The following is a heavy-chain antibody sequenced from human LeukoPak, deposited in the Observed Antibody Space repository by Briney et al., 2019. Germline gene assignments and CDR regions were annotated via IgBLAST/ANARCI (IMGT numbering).Heavy chain of an antibody. CDR3: AIMMTTVTTGFDY. V-gene: IGHV1-18*01. J-gene: IGHJ4*02. Sequence: GASVKVSCKASGYTFSAYCMHWVRQAPGQGLEWMGWISAYNGNTNYAQKLQGRVTMTTDTSTSTAYMELRSLRSDDTAVYYCAIMMTTVTTGFDYWGQGTLVTVSS. D-gene: IGHD4-11*01. CDR2: ISAYNGNT. CDR1: GYTFSAYC.